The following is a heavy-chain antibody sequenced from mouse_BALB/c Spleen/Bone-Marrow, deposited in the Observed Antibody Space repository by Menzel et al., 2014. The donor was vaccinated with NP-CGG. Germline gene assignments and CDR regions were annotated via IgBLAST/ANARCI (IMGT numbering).Heavy chain of an antibody. CDR3: ARFPIYYGNYGAMDY. Sequence: DLVKPGASVKLSCKASGYTFTSYWINWIKQRPGQGLEWIGRIAPGSGSTYYNEMFKGKATLTVDTSSSKAYIQLSSLSSEDSAVYFCARFPIYYGNYGAMDYWGQGTSVTVPS. D-gene: IGHD2-1*01. J-gene: IGHJ4*01. V-gene: IGHV1S41*01. CDR2: IAPGSGST. CDR1: GYTFTSYW.